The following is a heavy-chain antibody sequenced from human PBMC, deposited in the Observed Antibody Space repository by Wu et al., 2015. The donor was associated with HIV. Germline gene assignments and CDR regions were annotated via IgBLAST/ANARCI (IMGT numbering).Heavy chain of an antibody. CDR3: ARGAAPRDYYGSGSYYSNQNYYYYGMDV. Sequence: QVQLVQSGAGVKKPGASVKVSCKASGYTFTSYDINWVRQATGQGLEWMGWMNPNSGNTGYAQKFQGRVTITRNTSISTAYMELSSLRSEDTAVYYCARGAAPRDYYGSGSYYSNQNYYYYGMDVWGQGTTVTGLL. CDR1: GYTFTSYD. D-gene: IGHD3-10*01. V-gene: IGHV1-8*03. J-gene: IGHJ6*02. CDR2: MNPNSGNT.